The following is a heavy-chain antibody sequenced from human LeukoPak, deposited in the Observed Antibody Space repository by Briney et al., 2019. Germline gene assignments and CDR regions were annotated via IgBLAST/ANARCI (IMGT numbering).Heavy chain of an antibody. CDR3: ASYCSGGSCHDNWFDP. D-gene: IGHD2-15*01. Sequence: PSETLSLTCTVSGGSISGGGYYWSWIRQHPGKGLEWIGYIYYSGSTYYNPSLKSRVTISVDTSKNQFSLKLSSVTAADTAVYYCASYCSGGSCHDNWFDPWGQGTLVTVSS. CDR2: IYYSGST. CDR1: GGSISGGGYY. V-gene: IGHV4-31*03. J-gene: IGHJ5*02.